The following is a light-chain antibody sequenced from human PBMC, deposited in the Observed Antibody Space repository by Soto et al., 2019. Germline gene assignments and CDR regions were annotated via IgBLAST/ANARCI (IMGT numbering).Light chain of an antibody. CDR2: EGS. CDR1: SSDVGSYNL. J-gene: IGLJ2*01. V-gene: IGLV2-23*01. CDR3: CSYAGSSTIGV. Sequence: QSALTQPASVSGSPGQSITISCTGTSSDVGSYNLVSWYQQHPGKAPKLMIYEGSKRPSGVSNRFSGSKSGNTASLTISGLQAEDEAEYYCCSYAGSSTIGVFGGGTKLTVL.